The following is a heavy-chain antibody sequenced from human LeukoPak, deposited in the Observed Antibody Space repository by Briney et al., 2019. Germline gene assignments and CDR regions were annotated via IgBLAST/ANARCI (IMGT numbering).Heavy chain of an antibody. CDR3: ARCDSSGYYYPYYFDY. V-gene: IGHV3-23*01. Sequence: GGSLRLSCAASGFTFSSYAMSWVRQAPGKGLEWVSGISSSGGSTVYADSVKGRFTISRDNFRNTVFLQMNSLRAEDTAVYYCARCDSSGYYYPYYFDYWGQGTLVTVSS. D-gene: IGHD3-22*01. CDR2: ISSSGGST. J-gene: IGHJ4*02. CDR1: GFTFSSYA.